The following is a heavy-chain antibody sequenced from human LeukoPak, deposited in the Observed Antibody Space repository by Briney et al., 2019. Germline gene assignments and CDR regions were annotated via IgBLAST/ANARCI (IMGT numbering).Heavy chain of an antibody. D-gene: IGHD3-22*01. V-gene: IGHV3-23*01. Sequence: GGSLRLSCAASGFTFSSYTMSWVRQAPGMGLEWVSAISGSGISTYYVDSVKGRFTISRDNSKNTLFLQMNSLRAEDTAIYYCAKDYYDSSGYYLDYWGQGTLVTVSS. CDR2: ISGSGIST. J-gene: IGHJ4*02. CDR3: AKDYYDSSGYYLDY. CDR1: GFTFSSYT.